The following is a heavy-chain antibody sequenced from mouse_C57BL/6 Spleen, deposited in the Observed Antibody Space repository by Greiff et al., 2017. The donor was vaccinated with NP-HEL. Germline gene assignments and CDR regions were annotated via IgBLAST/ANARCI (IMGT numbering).Heavy chain of an antibody. Sequence: VQLQESGAELVKPGASVKISCKASGYAFSSYWMNWVKQRPGKGLEWIGQIYPGDGDTNYNGKFKGKATLTADKSSSTAYMQLSSLTSEDSAVYFCARGGGNLYAMDYWGQGTSVTVSS. CDR2: IYPGDGDT. D-gene: IGHD2-1*01. CDR1: GYAFSSYW. CDR3: ARGGGNLYAMDY. V-gene: IGHV1-80*01. J-gene: IGHJ4*01.